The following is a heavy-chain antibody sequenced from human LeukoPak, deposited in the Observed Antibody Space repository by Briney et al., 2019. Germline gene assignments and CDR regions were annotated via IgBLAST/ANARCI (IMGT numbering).Heavy chain of an antibody. CDR3: ASLGYSYGSFVDY. CDR2: INHSGST. D-gene: IGHD5-18*01. Sequence: KPSETLSLTCAVYGGSFSGYYWSWIRQPPGKGLEWIGEINHSGSTNYNPSLKSRVTISVDTSKNQLSLKLSSVTAADTAVYYCASLGYSYGSFVDYWGQGTLVTVSS. J-gene: IGHJ4*02. V-gene: IGHV4-34*01. CDR1: GGSFSGYY.